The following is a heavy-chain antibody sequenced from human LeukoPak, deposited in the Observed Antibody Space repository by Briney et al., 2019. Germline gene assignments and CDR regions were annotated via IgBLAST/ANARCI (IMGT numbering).Heavy chain of an antibody. V-gene: IGHV1-8*03. CDR2: MNPNSGNT. Sequence: ASVKVSCKASGYTFTSYGISWVRQATGQGLEWMGWMNPNSGNTGYAQKFQGRVTITRNTSISTAYMELSSLRSEDTAVYYCARARRVGSGSYYMNYWGQGTLVTVSS. CDR3: ARARRVGSGSYYMNY. D-gene: IGHD3-10*01. J-gene: IGHJ4*02. CDR1: GYTFTSYG.